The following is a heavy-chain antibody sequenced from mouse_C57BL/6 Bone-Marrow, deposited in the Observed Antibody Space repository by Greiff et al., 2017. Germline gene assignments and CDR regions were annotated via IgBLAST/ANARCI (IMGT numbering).Heavy chain of an antibody. D-gene: IGHD2-5*01. J-gene: IGHJ4*01. CDR3: ARRGYSNRDAMDY. Sequence: EVKLVESGGGLVQPGASLTLSCAASGFTFSDYYMYWVRQTPEKRLEWVAYISNGGGSTYYPDTVKGRFTISRDNAKNTLYLPMSRLKSEDTAMYYCARRGYSNRDAMDYWGQGTSVTVSS. V-gene: IGHV5-12*01. CDR1: GFTFSDYY. CDR2: ISNGGGST.